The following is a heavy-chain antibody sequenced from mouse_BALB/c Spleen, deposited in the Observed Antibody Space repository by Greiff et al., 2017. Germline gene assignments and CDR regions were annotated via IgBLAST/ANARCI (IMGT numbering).Heavy chain of an antibody. D-gene: IGHD2-3*01. V-gene: IGHV5-17*02. CDR2: ISSGSSTT. CDR3: ARGYSGAMDY. Sequence: EVHLVESGGGLVQPGGSRKLSCAASGFTFSSFGMHWVRQAPEKGLEWVAYISSGSSTTYYAHTVKGRDTISRDNPKNTLFLQMTSLRSEDSAMYYCARGYSGAMDYWGQGTSVTVSS. J-gene: IGHJ4*01. CDR1: GFTFSSFG.